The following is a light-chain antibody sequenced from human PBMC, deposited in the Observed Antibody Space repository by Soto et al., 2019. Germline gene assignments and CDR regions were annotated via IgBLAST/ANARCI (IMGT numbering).Light chain of an antibody. CDR2: WGS. V-gene: IGKV2-28*01. CDR1: QSLLHSNGYNY. Sequence: DIVMTQSPLSLPVTPGEPASISCRSSQSLLHSNGYNYLDWYLQKPGQSPQLLIYWGSNRASGVPDRFSRSGSGTDFTLKISRVEAEDVGVYYCMQALQTPWTFGQGPKVEIK. CDR3: MQALQTPWT. J-gene: IGKJ1*01.